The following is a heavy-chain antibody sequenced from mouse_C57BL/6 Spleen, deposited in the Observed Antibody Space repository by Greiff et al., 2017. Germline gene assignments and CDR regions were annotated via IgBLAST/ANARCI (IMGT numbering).Heavy chain of an antibody. Sequence: VQLQQPGAELVKPGASVKMSCKASGYTFTSYWITWVKQRPGQGLEWIGDIYPGSGSTNYNEKFKSKATLTVDTSSSTAYMQLSSLTSEDSAVYYCARSTTVVEGSFAYWGQGTLVTVSA. CDR2: IYPGSGST. V-gene: IGHV1-55*01. CDR3: ARSTTVVEGSFAY. J-gene: IGHJ3*01. D-gene: IGHD1-1*01. CDR1: GYTFTSYW.